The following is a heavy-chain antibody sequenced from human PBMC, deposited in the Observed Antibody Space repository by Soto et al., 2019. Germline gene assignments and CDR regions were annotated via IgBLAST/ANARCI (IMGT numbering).Heavy chain of an antibody. V-gene: IGHV1-46*01. J-gene: IGHJ4*02. Sequence: QVQLVQSGAEVKKPGASVKVYCKASGYTFTTYNIHWVRQAPGQGLEWMAIIDPSGGSTTYAQKFQGRITVTRDTSRSTVYMELSSLRSEDTAIYYCARVRSRSYLGYWCQGTLVTVS. CDR3: ARVRSRSYLGY. D-gene: IGHD2-2*01. CDR2: IDPSGGST. CDR1: GYTFTTYN.